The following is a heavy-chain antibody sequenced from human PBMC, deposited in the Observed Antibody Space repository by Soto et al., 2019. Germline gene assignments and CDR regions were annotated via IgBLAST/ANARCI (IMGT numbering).Heavy chain of an antibody. J-gene: IGHJ4*02. CDR1: GYSFAGYW. D-gene: IGHD3-22*01. V-gene: IGHV5-10-1*01. CDR3: ARQIYDSDTGPNFQYYFDS. Sequence: GEPLKISCKGSGYSFAGYWITWVRQKPGKGLEWMGRIDPSDSQTYYSPSFRGHVTIPVTKSITTVFLQWSSLRASDTAMYYCARQIYDSDTGPNFQYYFDSWGQGTPVTVSS. CDR2: IDPSDSQT.